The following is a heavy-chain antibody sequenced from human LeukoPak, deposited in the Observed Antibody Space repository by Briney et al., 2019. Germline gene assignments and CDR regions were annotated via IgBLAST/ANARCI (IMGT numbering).Heavy chain of an antibody. CDR2: IYYSGST. V-gene: IGHV4-39*01. D-gene: IGHD3-9*01. CDR3: EKEYYDILTGGGYFDY. Sequence: SETLSLTCTVSGGPISSSSYYWGWIRQPPGKGLEWIGSIYYSGSTYYNPSLKSRVTISVDTSKNQFSLKLSSVTAADTAVYYCEKEYYDILTGGGYFDYWGQGTLVTVSS. J-gene: IGHJ4*02. CDR1: GGPISSSSYY.